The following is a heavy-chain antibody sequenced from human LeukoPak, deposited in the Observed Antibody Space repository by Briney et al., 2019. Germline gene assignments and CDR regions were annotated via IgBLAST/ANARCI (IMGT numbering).Heavy chain of an antibody. J-gene: IGHJ1*01. CDR1: GDSINSDDYY. CDR2: IYHSGST. CDR3: ARSTAMVRRKSVLQH. Sequence: PSETLSLTCTVSGDSINSDDYYWSWIRQPPGKGLEWIGYIYHSGSTNYNPSLKSRVTISVDTSKNQFSLKLSSVTAADTAVYYCARSTAMVRRKSVLQHWGQGTLVTVSS. V-gene: IGHV4-61*08. D-gene: IGHD3-10*01.